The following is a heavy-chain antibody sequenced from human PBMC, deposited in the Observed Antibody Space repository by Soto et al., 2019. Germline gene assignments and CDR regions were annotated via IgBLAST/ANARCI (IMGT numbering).Heavy chain of an antibody. CDR3: ARGVMTGYYFDAFAI. J-gene: IGHJ3*02. Sequence: SVKVSCTASGGTFSIYAISWVRQAPGQGLEWMGGIIPIFGTANYAQKFQGRVTITADESTSTAYMELSSLRSEDTAVYYCARGVMTGYYFDAFAIWGQGTMVIV. V-gene: IGHV1-69*13. CDR2: IIPIFGTA. D-gene: IGHD3-9*01. CDR1: GGTFSIYA.